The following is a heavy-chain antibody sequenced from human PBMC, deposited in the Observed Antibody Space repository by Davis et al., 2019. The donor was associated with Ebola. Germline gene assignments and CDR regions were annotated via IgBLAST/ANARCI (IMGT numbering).Heavy chain of an antibody. Sequence: GSLRLSCAVYGGSFSGYYWSWIRQPPGKGLEWIGEINHSGSTNYNPSLKSRVTISVDTSKNQFSLKLSSVTAADTAVYYCARGRLFRFLCWFDPWGQGTLVTVSS. D-gene: IGHD2-21*02. CDR2: INHSGST. V-gene: IGHV4-34*01. J-gene: IGHJ5*02. CDR1: GGSFSGYY. CDR3: ARGRLFRFLCWFDP.